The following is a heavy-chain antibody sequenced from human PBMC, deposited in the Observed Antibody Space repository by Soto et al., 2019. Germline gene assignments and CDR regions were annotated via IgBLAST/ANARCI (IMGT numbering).Heavy chain of an antibody. V-gene: IGHV4-34*01. J-gene: IGHJ4*02. CDR3: ARSRRSYPLAY. Sequence: QVQLQQWGAGLLKPSETLSLTCAVYGGSFSGYYWSWIRQPPGKGLEWIGEINHSGSTNYNPSLKTRVTLTVDPSKTQFSLKLSSVTAADTAVYYCARSRRSYPLAYWGQGTLVTVSS. CDR2: INHSGST. CDR1: GGSFSGYY.